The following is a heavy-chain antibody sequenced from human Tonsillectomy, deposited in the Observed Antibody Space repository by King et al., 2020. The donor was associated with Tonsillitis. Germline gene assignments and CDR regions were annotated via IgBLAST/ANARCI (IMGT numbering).Heavy chain of an antibody. J-gene: IGHJ3*02. Sequence: VQLVESGAEVKKPGASVKVSCKASGYTFTSYGISWVRQAPGQGLEWMGWISAYNGNTNYAHKLQGRVTMTTDTSTSTAYMELRSLGSDDTAVYYCARDPLAATGSGAFDIWGQGTLVTVSS. D-gene: IGHD6-13*01. CDR2: ISAYNGNT. V-gene: IGHV1-18*04. CDR1: GYTFTSYG. CDR3: ARDPLAATGSGAFDI.